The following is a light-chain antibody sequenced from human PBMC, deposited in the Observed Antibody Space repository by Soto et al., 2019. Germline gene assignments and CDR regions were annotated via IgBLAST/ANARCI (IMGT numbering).Light chain of an antibody. V-gene: IGKV1-6*01. Sequence: AIQMTQSPSSLSASVGDRVTITYRASQGITNDLGWYQQKPGKAPNLLIYDASRLQSGVSSRFSGSGSGTDFTLTISNLQPEDFATYYCLQDYNYPRTFGQGTRLEIK. CDR1: QGITND. J-gene: IGKJ2*01. CDR3: LQDYNYPRT. CDR2: DAS.